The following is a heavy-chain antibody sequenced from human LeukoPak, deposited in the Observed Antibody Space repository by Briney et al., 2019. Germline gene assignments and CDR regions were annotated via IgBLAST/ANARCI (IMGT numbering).Heavy chain of an antibody. J-gene: IGHJ6*02. Sequence: SETLSLTCTVSGGSISSYYWSWIRQPPGKGLEWMGYIYYSGSTNYNPSLKSRVTISVDTSKNQFSLKLSSVTAADPAVYYCAREVSSGSYYGMDVWGQGTTVTVSS. D-gene: IGHD1-26*01. CDR2: IYYSGST. V-gene: IGHV4-59*01. CDR1: GGSISSYY. CDR3: AREVSSGSYYGMDV.